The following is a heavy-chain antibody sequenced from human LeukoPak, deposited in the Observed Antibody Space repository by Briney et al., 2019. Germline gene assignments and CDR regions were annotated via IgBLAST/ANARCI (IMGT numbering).Heavy chain of an antibody. V-gene: IGHV4-34*01. CDR2: INHSGST. Sequence: PSETLSLTCALYGGSFSGYYWSSIRQPPGKGLEWIGEINHSGSTNYNPSLKSRVTISVDTSKNQFSLKLSSVTAADTAVYYCARDYRSGLRDYWGQGTLVTVSS. CDR1: GGSFSGYY. D-gene: IGHD6-19*01. CDR3: ARDYRSGLRDY. J-gene: IGHJ4*02.